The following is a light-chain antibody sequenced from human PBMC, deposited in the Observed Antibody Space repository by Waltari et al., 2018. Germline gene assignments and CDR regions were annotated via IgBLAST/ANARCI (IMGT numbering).Light chain of an antibody. CDR2: DAS. J-gene: IGKJ2*01. CDR1: QSVSSW. V-gene: IGKV1-5*01. Sequence: DIQMTQSPSTLSASVGDTVTITCRASQSVSSWLAWYQQKAGKAPKVLIYDASDLESGVPSRFSGSGSDTEFTLTISNLQPDDFATYYCQQYDSYVYTFGQGTKLEIK. CDR3: QQYDSYVYT.